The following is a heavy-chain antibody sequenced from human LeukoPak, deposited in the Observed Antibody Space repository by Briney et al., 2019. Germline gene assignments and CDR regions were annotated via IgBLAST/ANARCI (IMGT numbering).Heavy chain of an antibody. CDR3: ARERIAAAGTWFDP. CDR1: GGSISSYC. CDR2: VYYSGST. J-gene: IGHJ5*02. Sequence: PSETLSLTCTVSGGSISSYCWSWIRQPPGKGLEWIGYVYYSGSTNYNPSLKSRVTISVDTSKNQFSLKLSSVTAADTAVYYCARERIAAAGTWFDPWGQGTLVTVSS. D-gene: IGHD6-13*01. V-gene: IGHV4-59*01.